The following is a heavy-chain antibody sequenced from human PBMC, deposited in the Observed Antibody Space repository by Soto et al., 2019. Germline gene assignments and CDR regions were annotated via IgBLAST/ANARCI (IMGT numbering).Heavy chain of an antibody. J-gene: IGHJ4*02. CDR2: IGSSGSTI. CDR3: ARQGEGYQTLFHFFDY. Sequence: VGSLRLSCAASGFTFSSYEMNWVRQVPGNGLEWISYIGSSGSTIHYADSVQGRFTISRDNAKNSLYLQMNSLRAEDTAVYYCARQGEGYQTLFHFFDYWGQGTLVTVSS. D-gene: IGHD3-9*01. CDR1: GFTFSSYE. V-gene: IGHV3-48*03.